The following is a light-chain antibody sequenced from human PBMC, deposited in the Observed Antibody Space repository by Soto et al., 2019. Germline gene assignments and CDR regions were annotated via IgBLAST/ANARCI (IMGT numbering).Light chain of an antibody. V-gene: IGKV3-20*01. CDR2: GTS. Sequence: EIVLTQSPGTLSLSPGERATLSCRASQSVSSSYLAWYQQKPGQAPRLLIYGTSTRATGIPDRFGGSGSGTDFTLTIGSLEPEDFAVYYCHQYDKSPWTFGRGTKVEIK. CDR1: QSVSSSY. CDR3: HQYDKSPWT. J-gene: IGKJ1*01.